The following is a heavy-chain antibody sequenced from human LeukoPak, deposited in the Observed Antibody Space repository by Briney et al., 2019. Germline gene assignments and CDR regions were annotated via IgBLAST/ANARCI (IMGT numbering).Heavy chain of an antibody. D-gene: IGHD6-13*01. CDR2: INPNSGAT. Sequence: ASVKVSCKASGYTFTGYYIHWVRQAPGQGLEWMGWINPNSGATNYAQEFQGRVTMTRDTPITTAYMELNWLRSDDTAIFYCARGYTSSYDYWGQGTPVTVSS. CDR3: ARGYTSSYDY. V-gene: IGHV1-2*02. J-gene: IGHJ4*02. CDR1: GYTFTGYY.